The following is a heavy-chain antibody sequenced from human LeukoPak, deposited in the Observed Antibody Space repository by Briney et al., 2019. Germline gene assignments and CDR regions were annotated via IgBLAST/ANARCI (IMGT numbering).Heavy chain of an antibody. J-gene: IGHJ4*02. CDR1: RFTFNTYA. CDR2: VSGRISAT. Sequence: GGSLTLSCVAARFTFNTYAMSCVRRPSGKGLEWVSSVSGRISATYYADSVRGRFTVSRDNSKSTLYLQMNSLRAEDTALYYCAKDSEVDYSDSSGYLYYFDYWGQGTLVTVSS. D-gene: IGHD3-22*01. V-gene: IGHV3-23*01. CDR3: AKDSEVDYSDSSGYLYYFDY.